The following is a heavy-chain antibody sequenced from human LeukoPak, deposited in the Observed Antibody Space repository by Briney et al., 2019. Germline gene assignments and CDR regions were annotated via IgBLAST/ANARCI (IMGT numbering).Heavy chain of an antibody. D-gene: IGHD3-3*01. J-gene: IGHJ4*02. Sequence: SETLSLTCAVYGGSFSGYYWSWIRQPPGKGLEWIGEINHSGSTNYNPSLKSRVTISVDTSKNQFSLKLSSVTAADTAVYYCARSVGGYELDYWGQGTLVTVSS. CDR2: INHSGST. CDR3: ARSVGGYELDY. V-gene: IGHV4-34*01. CDR1: GGSFSGYY.